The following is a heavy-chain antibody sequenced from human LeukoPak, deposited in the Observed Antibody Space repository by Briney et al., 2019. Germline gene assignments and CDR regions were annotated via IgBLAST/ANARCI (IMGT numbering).Heavy chain of an antibody. Sequence: KPSETLSLTCTVPGGSISSYFWSWIRQPAGEGLEWIGRIYTSGSTNYNPSLKSRVTMSVDTSKNQFSLKLSSVTAADTAVYYCARDLRSGYDLSWFDPWGQGTLVTVSS. CDR1: GGSISSYF. D-gene: IGHD5-12*01. CDR3: ARDLRSGYDLSWFDP. CDR2: IYTSGST. V-gene: IGHV4-4*07. J-gene: IGHJ5*02.